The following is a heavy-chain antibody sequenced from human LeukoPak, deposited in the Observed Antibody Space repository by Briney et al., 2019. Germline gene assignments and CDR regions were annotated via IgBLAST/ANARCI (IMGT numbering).Heavy chain of an antibody. V-gene: IGHV3-21*01. CDR2: ISSSSSYI. Sequence: PGGSLRLSCAASGLTFSSYSMNWVRQAPGKGLEWVSSISSSSSYIYYADSVKGRFTISRDNAKNSLYLQMNSLRAEDTAVYYCARGIAYGDYPDYWGQGTLVTVSS. CDR3: ARGIAYGDYPDY. J-gene: IGHJ4*02. D-gene: IGHD4-17*01. CDR1: GLTFSSYS.